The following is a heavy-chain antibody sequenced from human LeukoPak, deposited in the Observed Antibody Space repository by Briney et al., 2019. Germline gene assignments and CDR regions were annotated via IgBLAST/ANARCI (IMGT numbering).Heavy chain of an antibody. CDR3: ARGGLQVSGIDEFDY. Sequence: GGSLRLSCAASGFTFIDYDMHWVRQVIGKGLEWVSAIGIRGDTHYSGSVKGRFTISRENAESSLYLQMNSLRAEDTAVYYCARGGLQVSGIDEFDYWGQGTLVTVSS. D-gene: IGHD6-19*01. J-gene: IGHJ4*02. CDR2: IGIRGDT. CDR1: GFTFIDYD. V-gene: IGHV3-13*01.